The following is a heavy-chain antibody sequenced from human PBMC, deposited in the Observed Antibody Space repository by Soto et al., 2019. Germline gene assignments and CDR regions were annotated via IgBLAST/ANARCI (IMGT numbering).Heavy chain of an antibody. J-gene: IGHJ6*03. D-gene: IGHD3-10*01. CDR1: EFTFSSYA. V-gene: IGHV3-23*01. CDR2: ISGSGGST. Sequence: GGSMRLPCAASEFTFSSYAMSWVRQAPGKGLEWVSAISGSGGSTYYADSVKGRFTISRDNSKNTLYLQMNSLRAEDTAVYYCAKQLYYGSGPLSHYYYYYLDVWGKGTTVTVSS. CDR3: AKQLYYGSGPLSHYYYYYLDV.